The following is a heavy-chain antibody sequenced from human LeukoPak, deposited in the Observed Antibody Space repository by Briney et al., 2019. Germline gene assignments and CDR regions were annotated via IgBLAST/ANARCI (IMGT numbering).Heavy chain of an antibody. V-gene: IGHV4-31*03. CDR2: IYYSGST. D-gene: IGHD3-22*01. J-gene: IGHJ4*02. Sequence: ASETLSLTCTVSGGSISSGGYYWSWIRQHPGKGLEWIGYIYYSGSTYYNPSLKSRVTISVDTSKNQFSLKLSSVTAADTAVYYCARGGDYYDSSGYQPFDYWGQGTLVTVFS. CDR3: ARGGDYYDSSGYQPFDY. CDR1: GGSISSGGYY.